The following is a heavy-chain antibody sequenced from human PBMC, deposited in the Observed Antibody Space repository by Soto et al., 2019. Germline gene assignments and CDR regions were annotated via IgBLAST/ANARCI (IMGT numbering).Heavy chain of an antibody. V-gene: IGHV3-23*01. CDR3: AKWRYCSGGSCYAPDDY. Sequence: GGSLRLSCAASGFTFSSYAMSWVRQAPGKGLEWVSTISGSGGSTYYADSVKGRFTISRDNSKNTLYLQMNSLRAEDTAVYYCAKWRYCSGGSCYAPDDYWGQGTLVTVSS. CDR1: GFTFSSYA. CDR2: ISGSGGST. J-gene: IGHJ4*02. D-gene: IGHD2-15*01.